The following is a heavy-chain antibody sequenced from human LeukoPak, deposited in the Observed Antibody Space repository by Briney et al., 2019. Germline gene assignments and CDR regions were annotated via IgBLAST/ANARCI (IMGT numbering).Heavy chain of an antibody. V-gene: IGHV1-69*06. J-gene: IGHJ6*03. Sequence: SVKVSCKASGGTFSSYAISWVRQAPGQGLEWMGGIIPIFGTANYAQKFQGRVTITADKSTSTAYMELSSLRSEDTAVYYCARADYYYYYMDVWGKGTTVTVSS. CDR1: GGTFSSYA. CDR2: IIPIFGTA. CDR3: ARADYYYYYMDV.